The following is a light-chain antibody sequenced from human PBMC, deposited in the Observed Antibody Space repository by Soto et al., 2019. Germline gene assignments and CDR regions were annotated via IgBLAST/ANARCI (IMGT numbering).Light chain of an antibody. J-gene: IGKJ1*01. V-gene: IGKV1-39*01. Sequence: DIQMTQSPSTLSGSVGDRVTITCRASQIISTYLNWYQQRAGLAPRLLIYAASSLQSGVPPRFSGSGSGTDFTLTISSLQPEDFANYFCQQTYSAPPTFGQGT. CDR1: QIISTY. CDR2: AAS. CDR3: QQTYSAPPT.